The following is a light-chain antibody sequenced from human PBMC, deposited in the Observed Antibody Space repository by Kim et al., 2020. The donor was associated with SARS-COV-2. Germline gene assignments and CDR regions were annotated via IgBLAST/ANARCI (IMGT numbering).Light chain of an antibody. J-gene: IGLJ2*01. CDR2: GKN. Sequence: SSELTQDSAVSVALGQTVRITCQGDSLRSYYATWYQQKSGQAPVIVFYGKNNRPSGIPDRFSGSSSGNTASLTITGAQAADEADYYCKSRDSRGKVVFGGGTQLTVL. V-gene: IGLV3-19*01. CDR1: SLRSYY. CDR3: KSRDSRGKVV.